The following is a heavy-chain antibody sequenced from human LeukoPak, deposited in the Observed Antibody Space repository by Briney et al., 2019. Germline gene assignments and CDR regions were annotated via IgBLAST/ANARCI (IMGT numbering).Heavy chain of an antibody. V-gene: IGHV3-23*01. D-gene: IGHD5-18*01. CDR2: ISSSGDST. Sequence: GGSLRLSCAASGFTFGSYAMSWVRQAPGKGLEWVSGISSSGDSTYYADSVKGGFTISRDTSKNALYLQMNSLRAEDTAVYYCAKGRHGYIFYFDYWGQGTVVTVSS. CDR1: GFTFGSYA. CDR3: AKGRHGYIFYFDY. J-gene: IGHJ4*02.